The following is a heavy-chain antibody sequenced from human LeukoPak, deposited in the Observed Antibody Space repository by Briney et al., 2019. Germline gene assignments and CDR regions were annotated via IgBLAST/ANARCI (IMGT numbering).Heavy chain of an antibody. V-gene: IGHV1-46*01. CDR3: ARGDYYGSVYYYYYMDV. CDR2: INPSGGST. Sequence: ASVKVSCKASGYTLTSYYMHWVRQAPGQGLEWMGIINPSGGSTSYAQKFQGRVTMTRDTSTSTVYMELSSLRSEDTAVYYCARGDYYGSVYYYYYMDVWGKGTTVTISS. D-gene: IGHD3-10*01. J-gene: IGHJ6*03. CDR1: GYTLTSYY.